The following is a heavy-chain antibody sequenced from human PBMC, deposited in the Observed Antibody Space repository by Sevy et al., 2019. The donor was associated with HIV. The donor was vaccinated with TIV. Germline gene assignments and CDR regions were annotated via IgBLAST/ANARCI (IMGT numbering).Heavy chain of an antibody. D-gene: IGHD1-1*01. V-gene: IGHV3-33*01. CDR3: ARETGSDWYLDF. CDR2: IFNDGNEK. Sequence: GGSLRLSCAASGFIFSRYGVHWVRQAPGKGLEWVAAIFNDGNEKYYADSVKGRFTISRDNSKNMLYLQMDSLRAEDTAVYYCARETGSDWYLDFWGQGTLVTVSS. CDR1: GFIFSRYG. J-gene: IGHJ4*02.